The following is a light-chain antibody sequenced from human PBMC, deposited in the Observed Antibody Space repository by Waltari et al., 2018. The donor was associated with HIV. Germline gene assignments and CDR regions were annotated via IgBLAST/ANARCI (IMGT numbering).Light chain of an antibody. J-gene: IGKJ1*01. CDR3: QQYNSYWT. V-gene: IGKV1-5*03. Sequence: DIQMTQSPPTLSASVGDRVPITCRASQSISSWLAWYQQKPGKAPKLLIYKASSLESGVPSRFSGSGSGTEFTLTISSLQPDDFATYYCQQYNSYWTFGQGTKVEIK. CDR2: KAS. CDR1: QSISSW.